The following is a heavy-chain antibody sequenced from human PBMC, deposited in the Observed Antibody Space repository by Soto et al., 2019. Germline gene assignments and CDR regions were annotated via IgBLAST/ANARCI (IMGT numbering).Heavy chain of an antibody. Sequence: QVQLVQSGAEVKKPGSSVKVSCKASGGTFSSYAISWVRQAPGQGLEWMGGIIPIFGTANYAQKFQGRVTITADESTSTAYMELSSLRSEDTAVYYCASPLLSGRYSLPFDYWGHGTLVTVSS. CDR1: GGTFSSYA. CDR3: ASPLLSGRYSLPFDY. V-gene: IGHV1-69*01. D-gene: IGHD1-26*01. J-gene: IGHJ4*01. CDR2: IIPIFGTA.